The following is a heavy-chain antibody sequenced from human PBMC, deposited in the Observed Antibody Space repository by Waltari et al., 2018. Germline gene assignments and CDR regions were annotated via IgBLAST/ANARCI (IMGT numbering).Heavy chain of an antibody. CDR1: GGSFRGYY. J-gene: IGHJ6*02. Sequence: QVQLKQWGAGLLQPSETLSLTCAVYGGSFRGYYWGWVRQPPGKGLEWIGEINHNGNINRNPSLRSRVTMLVDTSKSQLSLKINSVTAADTAVYYCVRLEDCTGPGGNCYSGDSFAMDVWGQGTTVTVSS. CDR2: INHNGNI. V-gene: IGHV4-34*02. D-gene: IGHD2-8*02. CDR3: VRLEDCTGPGGNCYSGDSFAMDV.